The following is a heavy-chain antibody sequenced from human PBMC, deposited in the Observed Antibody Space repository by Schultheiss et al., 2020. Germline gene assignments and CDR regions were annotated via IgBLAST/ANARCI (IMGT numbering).Heavy chain of an antibody. CDR2: IYYSGRT. J-gene: IGHJ6*03. CDR3: ARAPATANDYRYYMDV. Sequence: SETLPLTCTVSGGSISCFHWSRIRQPPGKRLDCIGYIYYSGRTKYNASLKSRVTVSVDTCKHLVSLKLSSVTSADTAVDYCARAPATANDYRYYMDVWGKGTTVTVSS. V-gene: IGHV4-59*01. D-gene: IGHD2-8*01. CDR1: GGSISCFH.